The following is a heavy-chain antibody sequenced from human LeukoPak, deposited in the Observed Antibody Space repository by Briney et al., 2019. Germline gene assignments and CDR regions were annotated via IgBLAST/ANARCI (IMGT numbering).Heavy chain of an antibody. D-gene: IGHD3-10*01. CDR3: ATQYGSGSYEFDY. V-gene: IGHV3-23*01. CDR2: ISGSGGST. J-gene: IGHJ4*02. CDR1: GFTFSSYA. Sequence: GGSLRLSCAASGFTFSSYAMSWVRQAPGKGLEWVSAISGSGGSTYYADSVKGRFTISRDNSKDTLYLQMNSLRAEDTAVYYCATQYGSGSYEFDYWGQGTLVTVSS.